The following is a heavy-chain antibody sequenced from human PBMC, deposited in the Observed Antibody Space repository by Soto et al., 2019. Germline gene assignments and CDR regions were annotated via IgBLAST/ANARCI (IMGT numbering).Heavy chain of an antibody. D-gene: IGHD4-17*01. CDR2: IIPILGIA. V-gene: IGHV1-69*02. Sequence: QVQLVQSGAEVKKPGSSVKVSCKASGGTFSSYTISWVRQAPGQGLEWMGRIIPILGIANYAQKFQGRVTITADKSTRTAYMELSSLRSEETAVYYCGIEGLGEGAFDIWGQGTMVTVSS. CDR3: GIEGLGEGAFDI. CDR1: GGTFSSYT. J-gene: IGHJ3*02.